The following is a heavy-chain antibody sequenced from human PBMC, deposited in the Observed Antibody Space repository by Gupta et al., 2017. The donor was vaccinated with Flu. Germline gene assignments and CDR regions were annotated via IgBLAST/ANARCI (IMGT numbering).Heavy chain of an antibody. Sequence: QVQLVQSGAEVKKPGVSVKVSCKASGYTFTSYGISCVRQAPGQGLEWMGWIRAYNGNTNYAQKIQGRVTMTKDTSTSTDYMERRSLRSDDTAVYYCARDKSIAVASLSYYYYYDGMDVWGKGTTVTVSS. CDR3: ARDKSIAVASLSYYYYYDGMDV. J-gene: IGHJ6*04. CDR2: IRAYNGNT. D-gene: IGHD6-19*01. V-gene: IGHV1-18*01. CDR1: GYTFTSYG.